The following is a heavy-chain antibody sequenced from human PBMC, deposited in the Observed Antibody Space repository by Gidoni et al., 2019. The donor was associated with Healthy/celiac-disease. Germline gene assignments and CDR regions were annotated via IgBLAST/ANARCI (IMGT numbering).Heavy chain of an antibody. J-gene: IGHJ4*02. D-gene: IGHD3-10*01. Sequence: EGQPVESGGGLVQPGGSLRLSCAASGVTVSSNYMGWVRQAPGKGLEWVSVIYDGGSTYYADSVKGRFTISRDNSKNTLYLQMNSLRAEDTAVYYCARDCGGVRGDISCWGQRTLVTVSS. CDR3: ARDCGGVRGDISC. CDR1: GVTVSSNY. CDR2: IYDGGST. V-gene: IGHV3-66*01.